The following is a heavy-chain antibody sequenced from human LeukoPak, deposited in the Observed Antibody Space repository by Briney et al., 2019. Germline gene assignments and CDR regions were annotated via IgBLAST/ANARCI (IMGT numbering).Heavy chain of an antibody. CDR3: ARDSNLGYCTDPLCYSGRY. J-gene: IGHJ4*02. V-gene: IGHV4-38-2*02. CDR2: VYRSGST. CDR1: GFTFSSYE. Sequence: SGGSLRLSCAASGFTFSSYEMNWVRQAPGKGLEWIASVYRSGSTYYKSSLKTRVRISVDTSKNQFSLQLRSVTAADTAVYYCARDSNLGYCTDPLCYSGRYWGQGTLVTVSS. D-gene: IGHD2-8*01.